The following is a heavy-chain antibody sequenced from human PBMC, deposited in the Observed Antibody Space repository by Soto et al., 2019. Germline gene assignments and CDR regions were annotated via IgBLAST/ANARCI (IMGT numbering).Heavy chain of an antibody. D-gene: IGHD4-17*01. CDR1: GFTFSSYG. Sequence: QVQLVESGGGVGQPGRSLRLSCAASGFTFSSYGMHWVRQAAGKVLEWVAGIWYDGSNKYYADSVKGRFTISRDNSKNTRYLQMNSVRDEETAVYYCASGQHIDYGGKIPSLDYWVQGTLVTVSS. CDR3: ASGQHIDYGGKIPSLDY. J-gene: IGHJ4*02. V-gene: IGHV3-33*01. CDR2: IWYDGSNK.